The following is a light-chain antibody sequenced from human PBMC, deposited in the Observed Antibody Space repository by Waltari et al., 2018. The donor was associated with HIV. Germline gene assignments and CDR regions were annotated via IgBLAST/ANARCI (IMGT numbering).Light chain of an antibody. Sequence: QSTLTQPASVSGSPGQSVTISCIGTASDFGPYTYVSWYQQHPGTVPNVIIYEVTSRPSGVSHRFSASRSGHTASLTISRRQPEDEAVYFCSTHTADHTLAFGGGTHLTVL. V-gene: IGLV2-14*03. J-gene: IGLJ3*02. CDR2: EVT. CDR3: STHTADHTLA. CDR1: ASDFGPYTY.